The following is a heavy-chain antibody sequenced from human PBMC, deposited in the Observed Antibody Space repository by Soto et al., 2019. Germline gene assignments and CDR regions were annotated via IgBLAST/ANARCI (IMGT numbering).Heavy chain of an antibody. Sequence: ASVKVSCKVSGYTFTGLSMHWVRQAPGKGLEWMGGFDPEDGETIYAQKFQGRVTMTEDTSTDTAYMELSSLRSEDTAVYYCATSSIAARFGYYGMDVWGQGTTVTVSS. J-gene: IGHJ6*02. D-gene: IGHD6-6*01. CDR1: GYTFTGLS. CDR2: FDPEDGET. V-gene: IGHV1-24*01. CDR3: ATSSIAARFGYYGMDV.